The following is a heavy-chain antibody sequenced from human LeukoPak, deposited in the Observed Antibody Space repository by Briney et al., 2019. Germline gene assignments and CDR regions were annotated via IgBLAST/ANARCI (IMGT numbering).Heavy chain of an antibody. CDR3: AREHCSGGSCYDLATTQEFDY. CDR1: GYTFTGYY. J-gene: IGHJ4*02. D-gene: IGHD2-15*01. V-gene: IGHV1-2*02. Sequence: ASVKVSCKASGYTFTGYYMRWVRQAPGQGLEWMGWINPNSGGTNYAQKFQGRVTMTRDTSISTAYMELSRLRSDDTAVYYCAREHCSGGSCYDLATTQEFDYWGQGTLVTVSS. CDR2: INPNSGGT.